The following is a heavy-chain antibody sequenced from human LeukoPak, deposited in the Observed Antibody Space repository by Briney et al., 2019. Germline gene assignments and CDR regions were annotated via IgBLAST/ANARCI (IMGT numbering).Heavy chain of an antibody. CDR1: GGSISSSSYY. CDR2: IYYSGST. D-gene: IGHD3-9*01. J-gene: IGHJ4*02. V-gene: IGHV4-39*07. CDR3: ARRLGGYFDWLLDY. Sequence: SETLSLTCTVSGGSISSSSYYWGWIRQPPGKGLEWIGSIYYSGSTYYNPSLKSRVTISVDTSKNQFSLKLSSVTAADTAVYYCARRLGGYFDWLLDYWGQGTLVTVSS.